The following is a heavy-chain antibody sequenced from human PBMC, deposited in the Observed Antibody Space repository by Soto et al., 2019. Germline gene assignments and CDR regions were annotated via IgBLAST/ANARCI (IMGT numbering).Heavy chain of an antibody. V-gene: IGHV3-48*03. CDR2: ISSSGSTI. CDR3: ARGFRANWFIGWFDP. CDR1: GFTFSSYE. D-gene: IGHD3-10*01. Sequence: GGSLRLSCAASGFTFSSYEMNWVRQAPGKGLEWVSYISSSGSTIYYADSVKGRFTISRDNAKNSLYLQMNSLSAEDTAVYYCARGFRANWFIGWFDPWGQGTLVTVSS. J-gene: IGHJ5*02.